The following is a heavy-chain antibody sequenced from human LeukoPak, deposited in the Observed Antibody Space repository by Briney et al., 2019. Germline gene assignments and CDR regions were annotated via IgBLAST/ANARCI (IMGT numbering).Heavy chain of an antibody. CDR3: AKALSRLLVGAFDI. V-gene: IGHV3-23*01. CDR1: GFTFSSYA. Sequence: GGSLRLSCAASGFTFSSYAMSWVRQAPGKGLEWVSAIRGSGTGTYYADSVKGRFTISRDNSKNTLFLQMNSLRAEDTAVYYCAKALSRLLVGAFDIWGRGTMVTVSS. J-gene: IGHJ3*02. D-gene: IGHD2-2*01. CDR2: IRGSGTGT.